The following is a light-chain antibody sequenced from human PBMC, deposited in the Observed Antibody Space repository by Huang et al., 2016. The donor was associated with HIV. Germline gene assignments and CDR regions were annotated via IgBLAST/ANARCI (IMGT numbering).Light chain of an antibody. V-gene: IGKV1-39*01. CDR2: GAS. CDR1: QSVTKY. CDR3: QQSSSPPPT. J-gene: IGKJ3*01. Sequence: SASVGDRVTITCRATQSVTKYLNWYQQKPGKAPKHLIYGASSLQTGVPSRFSGRGSGTDFTLTISSLQPEDFATYYCQQSSSPPPTFGPGTKVDIK.